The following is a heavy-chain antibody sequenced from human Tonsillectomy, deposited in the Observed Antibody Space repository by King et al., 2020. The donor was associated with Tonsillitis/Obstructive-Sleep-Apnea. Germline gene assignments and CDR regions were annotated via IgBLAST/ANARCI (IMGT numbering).Heavy chain of an antibody. CDR2: IKQDGSKK. D-gene: IGHD3-3*01. CDR1: GFTFSNYW. J-gene: IGHJ4*02. CDR3: ARDFGVVNLYDY. V-gene: IGHV3-7*01. Sequence: VQLVESGGGLVQPGGSLRLSCTASGFTFSNYWMSWVRQAPGKGLEWVANIKQDGSKKYYMDSVKGRFTISRDNAKNSLYLQMNSLRAEDTAVYYCARDFGVVNLYDYWGQGTLVTVSS.